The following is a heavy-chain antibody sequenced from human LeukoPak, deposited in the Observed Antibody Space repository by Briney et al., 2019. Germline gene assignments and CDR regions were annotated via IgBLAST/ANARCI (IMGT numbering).Heavy chain of an antibody. J-gene: IGHJ5*02. CDR1: GGSISSSSYY. V-gene: IGHV4-39*01. Sequence: SETLSLTCTASGGSISSSSYYWGWIRQPPGKGLEWIGSIYYSGSTYYNPSLKSRVTISVDTSKNQFSLKLSSVTAADTAVYYCARGYSYGNWFDPWGQGTLVTVSS. CDR2: IYYSGST. D-gene: IGHD5-18*01. CDR3: ARGYSYGNWFDP.